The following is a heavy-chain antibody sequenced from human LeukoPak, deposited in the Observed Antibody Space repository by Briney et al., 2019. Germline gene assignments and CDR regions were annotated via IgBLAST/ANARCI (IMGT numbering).Heavy chain of an antibody. J-gene: IGHJ6*02. D-gene: IGHD6-19*01. CDR2: ISGSGGST. CDR3: AKSIAVAPTRYYYYYGMDV. CDR1: GFTFSSYA. V-gene: IGHV3-23*01. Sequence: GGSLRLSCAASGFTFSSYAMSWVRQAPGKGLEWASAISGSGGSTYYADSVKGRFTIPRDNSKNTLYLQMNSLRAEDTAVYYCAKSIAVAPTRYYYYYGMDVWGQGTTVTVSS.